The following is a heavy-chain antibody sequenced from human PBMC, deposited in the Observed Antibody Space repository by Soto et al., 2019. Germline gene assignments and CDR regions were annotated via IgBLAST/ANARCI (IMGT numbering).Heavy chain of an antibody. V-gene: IGHV3-30-3*01. Sequence: GGSLRLSCAASGFTFSSYAMHWVRQAPGKGLEWVAVISYDGSNKYYADSVKGRFTISRDNSKNTLYLQMNSLRAEDTAVYYCARDFRSTTSFYYYGMDVWGQGATVTV. CDR2: ISYDGSNK. CDR3: ARDFRSTTSFYYYGMDV. J-gene: IGHJ6*02. CDR1: GFTFSSYA. D-gene: IGHD2-2*01.